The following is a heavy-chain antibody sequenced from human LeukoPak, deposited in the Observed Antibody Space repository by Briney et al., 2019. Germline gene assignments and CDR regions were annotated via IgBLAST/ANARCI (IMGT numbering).Heavy chain of an antibody. D-gene: IGHD3-22*01. CDR3: ARASAYYYDSSGYPRYDGGLSDFDY. Sequence: GASVKVSCKASGYTFTGYYMHWVRQAPGQGLEWMGWINPNSGGTNYAQKFQGRVTMTRDTSISTAYMELSRLRSDDTAVYYCARASAYYYDSSGYPRYDGGLSDFDYWGQGTLVTVSS. J-gene: IGHJ4*02. V-gene: IGHV1-2*02. CDR2: INPNSGGT. CDR1: GYTFTGYY.